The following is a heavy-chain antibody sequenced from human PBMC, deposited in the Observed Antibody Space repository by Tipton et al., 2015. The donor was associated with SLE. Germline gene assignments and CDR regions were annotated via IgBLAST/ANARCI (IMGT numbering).Heavy chain of an antibody. CDR2: INHSGIT. V-gene: IGHV4-34*01. CDR1: GGSFSGYY. D-gene: IGHD4-17*01. Sequence: TLSLTCAVYGGSFSGYYWTWIRQPPGKGLEWIGEINHSGITNHNPSLKSRVTISLDTSKNQFSLKLNSVTAADTAVYYCARGLGTVTTRAFDIWGQGTMVTVSS. CDR3: ARGLGTVTTRAFDI. J-gene: IGHJ3*02.